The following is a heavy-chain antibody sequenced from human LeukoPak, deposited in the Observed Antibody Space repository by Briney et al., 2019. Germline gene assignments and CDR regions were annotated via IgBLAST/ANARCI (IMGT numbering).Heavy chain of an antibody. D-gene: IGHD1-26*01. CDR3: ARRRGSYAFDI. V-gene: IGHV4-39*07. J-gene: IGHJ3*02. Sequence: SETLSLTCTVSGGSISSSSYYWGWIRQPPGKGLEWIGSIYYSGSTYYNPSLKSRVTISVDTSKNQFSLKLSSVTAEDTAVYYCARRRGSYAFDIWGQGTMVTVSS. CDR2: IYYSGST. CDR1: GGSISSSSYY.